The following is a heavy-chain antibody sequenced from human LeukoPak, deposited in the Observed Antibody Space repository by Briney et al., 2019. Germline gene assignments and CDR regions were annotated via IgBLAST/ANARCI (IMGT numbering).Heavy chain of an antibody. D-gene: IGHD1-1*01. CDR1: GFTFSSYG. Sequence: GSLRLSCAASGFTFSSYGMQWVRQASGQGLEWVAVITYEGSNKYYADSVKGRLTISRDNSKNTLYLQMNSLRAEDTAVYYCAKASRTTGTTSPYYFDYWGQGTLVTVSS. CDR2: ITYEGSNK. V-gene: IGHV3-30*18. J-gene: IGHJ4*02. CDR3: AKASRTTGTTSPYYFDY.